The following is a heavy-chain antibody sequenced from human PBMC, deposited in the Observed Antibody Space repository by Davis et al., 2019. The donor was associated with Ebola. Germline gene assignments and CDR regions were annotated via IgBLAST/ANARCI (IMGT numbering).Heavy chain of an antibody. CDR2: FSGSGGST. V-gene: IGHV3-23*01. CDR1: VITFSSYA. CDR3: TTGQYSYARGY. Sequence: GESLKISCADSVITFSSYAMSWVRQAPGKGLEWVSAFSGSGGSTYYADSVKGRFTISRDNSKNTLYLQMNSLRAEDTAVYYCTTGQYSYARGYWGQGTLVTVSS. J-gene: IGHJ4*02. D-gene: IGHD5-18*01.